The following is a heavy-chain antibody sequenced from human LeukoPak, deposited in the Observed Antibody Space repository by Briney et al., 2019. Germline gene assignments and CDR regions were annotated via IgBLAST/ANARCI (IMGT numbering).Heavy chain of an antibody. D-gene: IGHD3-3*01. V-gene: IGHV5-51*01. Sequence: GESLKISCKGSGYSFTSYWIGWVRQMPGKGLEWMGIIYPGDSDTRYSPSFQGQVTISADKSISTAYLQWSSLKASDTAMYYCAGRGTIFGVVREDNRFDPWGQGTLVTVSS. CDR3: AGRGTIFGVVREDNRFDP. J-gene: IGHJ5*02. CDR2: IYPGDSDT. CDR1: GYSFTSYW.